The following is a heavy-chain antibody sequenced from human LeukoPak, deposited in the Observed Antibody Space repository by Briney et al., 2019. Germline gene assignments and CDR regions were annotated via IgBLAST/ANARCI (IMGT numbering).Heavy chain of an antibody. CDR2: IYYSGST. Sequence: SETLSLTCTVSGGSISSSSYYWGWIRQPPGKGLEWIGSIYYSGSTYYNPSLKSRVTISVDTSKNQFSLKLSSVTAADTAVYYCAREVAVAASDYWGQGTLVTVSS. V-gene: IGHV4-39*02. CDR3: AREVAVAASDY. CDR1: GGSISSSSYY. J-gene: IGHJ4*02. D-gene: IGHD2-15*01.